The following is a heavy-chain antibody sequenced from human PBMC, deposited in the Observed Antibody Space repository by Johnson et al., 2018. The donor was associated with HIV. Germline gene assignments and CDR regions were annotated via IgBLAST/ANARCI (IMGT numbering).Heavy chain of an antibody. Sequence: VQLVESGGGLVQPGRSLRLSCAASGFTFDDYAIHWVRQPPGKGLECVSGISWNSGSIGYADSVKGRFTISRDNSKNTLYLQMNSLRAEDTAVYYCAKGPNGQLDDAFHIWGQGTMVTVSS. CDR2: ISWNSGSI. CDR1: GFTFDDYA. V-gene: IGHV3-9*01. D-gene: IGHD6-6*01. J-gene: IGHJ3*02. CDR3: AKGPNGQLDDAFHI.